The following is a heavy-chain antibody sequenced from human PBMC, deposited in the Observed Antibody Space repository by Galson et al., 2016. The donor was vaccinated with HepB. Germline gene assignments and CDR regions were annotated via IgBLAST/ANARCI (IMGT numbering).Heavy chain of an antibody. D-gene: IGHD2-2*01. J-gene: IGHJ4*02. CDR1: GGSFSDHA. Sequence: SVKVSCKASGGSFSDHAISWVRQAPGQGLEWMGGFIPLFGTANYAQKFQDRVTITADESTSTAYMELSGLKSEDTAVYYCAKVRDYCNTISCGLTHWGQGTLVTVSS. CDR2: FIPLFGTA. V-gene: IGHV1-69*13. CDR3: AKVRDYCNTISCGLTH.